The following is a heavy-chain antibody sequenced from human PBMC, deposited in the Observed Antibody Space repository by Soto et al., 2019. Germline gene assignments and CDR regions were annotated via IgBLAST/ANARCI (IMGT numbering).Heavy chain of an antibody. J-gene: IGHJ4*02. D-gene: IGHD2-15*01. CDR3: ATGARYCSGGSCYPDD. Sequence: QVQLMQSGAEVKKPGSSVKVSCKASGGTISTNVISWVRQAPGQGLEWMGEIMPIFAAPNNAQKFQGRLTITAVTATTTVYMELSSLTSEDTAVYFCATGARYCSGGSCYPDDWGQGTLVIVSS. CDR1: GGTISTNV. CDR2: IMPIFAAP. V-gene: IGHV1-69*06.